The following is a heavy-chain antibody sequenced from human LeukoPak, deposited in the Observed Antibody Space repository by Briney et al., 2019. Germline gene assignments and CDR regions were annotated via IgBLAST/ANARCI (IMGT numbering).Heavy chain of an antibody. CDR2: IYSGGST. D-gene: IGHD5-24*01. V-gene: IGHV3-53*01. CDR1: GFTVSSNY. CDR3: ARGRERWLPLDV. J-gene: IGHJ6*04. Sequence: EGSLRLSCAASGFTVSSNYMSWVRQAPGKGLEWVSVIYSGGSTYYADSVKGRFTISRDNSKNTLYLQMNSLRAEDTAVYYCARGRERWLPLDVWGKGTTVTVSS.